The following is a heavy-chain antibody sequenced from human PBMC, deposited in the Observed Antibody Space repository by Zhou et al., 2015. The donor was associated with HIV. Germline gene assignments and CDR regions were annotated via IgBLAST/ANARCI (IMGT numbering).Heavy chain of an antibody. V-gene: IGHV1-69*12. CDR2: IIPIFGTA. CDR1: GGTFSSYA. J-gene: IGHJ6*02. CDR3: ARSSMIVVVITYYGMDV. D-gene: IGHD3-22*01. Sequence: QVQLVQSGAEVKKPGSSVKVSCKASGGTFSSYAISWVRQAPGQGLEWMGGIIPIFGTANYAQKFQGRVTITADESTSTAYMELSSLRSEDTAVYYCARSSMIVVVITYYGMDVWGQGTTVTVSS.